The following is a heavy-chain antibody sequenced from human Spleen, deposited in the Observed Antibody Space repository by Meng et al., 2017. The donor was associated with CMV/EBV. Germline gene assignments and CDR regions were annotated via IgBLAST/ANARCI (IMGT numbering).Heavy chain of an antibody. CDR3: ARIPQRRYYEFWSGLSLGTY. V-gene: IGHV1-69*02. CDR1: GGSFSSYT. D-gene: IGHD3-3*01. CDR2: IIPILGIA. Sequence: SVKVSCKASGGSFSSYTISWVRQDPGQGLEWMGRIIPILGIANYAQKFQGRVTITADKSTSTAYMELSSLRSEDKAVYYCARIPQRRYYEFWSGLSLGTYWGQGTLVTVSS. J-gene: IGHJ4*02.